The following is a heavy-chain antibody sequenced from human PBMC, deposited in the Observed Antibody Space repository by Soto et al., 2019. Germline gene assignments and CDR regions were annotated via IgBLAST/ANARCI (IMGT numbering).Heavy chain of an antibody. J-gene: IGHJ4*02. CDR3: AKDAGSTEYFFAS. Sequence: QVQVVESGGGVVQPGRSLRLSCAASGFTFRTYAMHWVRQATGKGLEWVAVISHDGSNTDYGDSVKGRFTISRDNSKSTLSLQMNSLRTEDTGVYYCAKDAGSTEYFFASWGQGTLVSVSS. CDR2: ISHDGSNT. CDR1: GFTFRTYA. V-gene: IGHV3-30*18.